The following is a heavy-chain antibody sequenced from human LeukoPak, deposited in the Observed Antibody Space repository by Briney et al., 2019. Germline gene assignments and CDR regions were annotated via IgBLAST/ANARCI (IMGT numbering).Heavy chain of an antibody. CDR2: ISYDGSKK. Sequence: PGGSLRLSCAVSGFTFSSYAMHWVRQAPGKGLEWVAVISYDGSKKYYADSVRGRFTISRDNSKNTLYLQMNSLRAEDTAVYYCARDLGYWGQGTLVTVSS. CDR1: GFTFSSYA. J-gene: IGHJ4*02. V-gene: IGHV3-30-3*01. CDR3: ARDLGY.